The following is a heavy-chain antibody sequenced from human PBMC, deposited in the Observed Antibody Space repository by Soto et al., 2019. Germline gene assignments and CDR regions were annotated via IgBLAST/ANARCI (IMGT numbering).Heavy chain of an antibody. J-gene: IGHJ5*02. CDR3: ARVQVKRITIFGVVITGWFDP. Sequence: SETLSLTCAVYGGSFSGYYWSWIRQPPGKGLEWIGEINHSGSTNYNPSLKSRVTISVDTSKNQFSLKLSSVTAADTAVYYCARVQVKRITIFGVVITGWFDPWGQGTLVTVSS. D-gene: IGHD3-3*01. V-gene: IGHV4-34*01. CDR1: GGSFSGYY. CDR2: INHSGST.